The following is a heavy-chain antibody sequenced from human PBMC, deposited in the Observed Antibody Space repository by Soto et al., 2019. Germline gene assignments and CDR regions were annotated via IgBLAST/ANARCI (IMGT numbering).Heavy chain of an antibody. CDR1: GFIFNTYS. V-gene: IGHV3-48*02. J-gene: IGHJ4*02. D-gene: IGHD2-15*01. Sequence: EVQLVESGGGLIQPGGSLRLSCAASGFIFNTYSMNWVRQAPGKGLEWVSYICGSSQTIFYADSVRGRFTISRDNANNSTYLQMVSLRDEDTAVYYCARTLSWRRGPFDSWGQGTLVTVSS. CDR3: ARTLSWRRGPFDS. CDR2: ICGSSQTI.